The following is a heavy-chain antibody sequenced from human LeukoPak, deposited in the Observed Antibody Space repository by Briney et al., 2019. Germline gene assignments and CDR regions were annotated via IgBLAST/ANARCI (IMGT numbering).Heavy chain of an antibody. CDR1: GGSISSYY. Sequence: PSETLSLTCTVSGGSISSYYWSWIRQPPGKVLEWIGYIYYSGSTNYNPSLKSRVTISVDTSKNQFSLKLSSVTAADTAVYYCARGTVTAIRPPYFDPWGQGTLVTVSS. CDR2: IYYSGST. V-gene: IGHV4-59*01. CDR3: ARGTVTAIRPPYFDP. J-gene: IGHJ5*02. D-gene: IGHD2-21*02.